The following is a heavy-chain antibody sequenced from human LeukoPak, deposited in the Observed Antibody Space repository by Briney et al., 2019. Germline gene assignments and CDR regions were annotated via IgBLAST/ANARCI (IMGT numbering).Heavy chain of an antibody. V-gene: IGHV1-69*05. J-gene: IGHJ4*02. Sequence: SVKVSCKASGGTFSSYAISWVRQAPGQGLEWMGRIIPIFGTANYAQKFQGRVTITTDESTSTAYMELSSLRSEDTAVYYCASGIAAALAFVYWGKRTLVTVSS. CDR3: ASGIAAALAFVY. D-gene: IGHD6-13*01. CDR2: IIPIFGTA. CDR1: GGTFSSYA.